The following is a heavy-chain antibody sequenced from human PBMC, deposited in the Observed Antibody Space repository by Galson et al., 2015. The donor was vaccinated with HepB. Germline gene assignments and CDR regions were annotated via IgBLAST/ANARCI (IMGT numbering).Heavy chain of an antibody. D-gene: IGHD2/OR15-2a*01. CDR1: GYTFSSYA. CDR2: ISGSSGST. J-gene: IGHJ4*02. CDR3: AKGRECYFVKAPFSILLPLD. Sequence: SLRLSCAASGYTFSSYAMSWVRQAPGKGLEWVSAISGSSGSTNYADTVKGRFTITRDNSTNTRYMQMNSLGAEDTAVYYCAKGRECYFVKAPFSILLPLDWGQGTLVTVSS. V-gene: IGHV3-23*01.